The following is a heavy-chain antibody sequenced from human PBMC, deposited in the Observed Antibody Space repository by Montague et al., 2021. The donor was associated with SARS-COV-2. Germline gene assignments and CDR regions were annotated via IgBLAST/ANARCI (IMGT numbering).Heavy chain of an antibody. CDR2: ISYDGSNK. CDR3: ARDRDDYIWGSYENFDY. D-gene: IGHD3-16*01. J-gene: IGHJ4*02. CDR1: GFTFSSYA. V-gene: IGHV3-30*04. Sequence: SLRLSCAASGFTFSSYAMHWVRQAPGKGLEWVAVISYDGSNKYYADSVKGRFTISRDNSKNTLYLQMNSLRAEDKAVYYCARDRDDYIWGSYENFDYWGQGTRVPVSS.